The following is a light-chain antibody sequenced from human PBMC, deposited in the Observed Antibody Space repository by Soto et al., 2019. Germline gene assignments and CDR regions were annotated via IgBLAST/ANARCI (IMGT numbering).Light chain of an antibody. CDR3: RQHKSHPVT. CDR2: DAS. J-gene: IGKJ4*01. V-gene: IGKV1-5*01. CDR1: QSISVW. Sequence: DIQMTESPSTLSASVGDRFTITCLASQSISVWLSWYQQKPGKAPNLLIYDASNLKSGVPSRFSGGGSGTEFTLTISSVQPDDFASYYCRQHKSHPVTFGGGAKVDI.